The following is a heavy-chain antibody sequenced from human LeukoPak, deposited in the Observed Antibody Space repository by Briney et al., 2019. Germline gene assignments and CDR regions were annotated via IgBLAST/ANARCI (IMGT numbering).Heavy chain of an antibody. D-gene: IGHD6-13*01. Sequence: SETLSLTCAVYGGSFSDYYWSWIRQPPGKGLEWIGEINHSGSTNYNPSLKSRVTISVDTSKNQFSLKLSSVTAADTAVYYCARGARRGVIAAAGTGWFDPWGQGTLVTVSS. V-gene: IGHV4-34*01. CDR2: INHSGST. CDR3: ARGARRGVIAAAGTGWFDP. CDR1: GGSFSDYY. J-gene: IGHJ5*02.